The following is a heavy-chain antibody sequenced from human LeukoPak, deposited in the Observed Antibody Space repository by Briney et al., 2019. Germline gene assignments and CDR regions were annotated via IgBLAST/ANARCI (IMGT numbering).Heavy chain of an antibody. Sequence: PSETLSLTCTVSGGSISSSSYYWGWIRQPPGKGLEWIGSIYYSGSTYYNPSLKSRVTISVDTSKNQFSLKLSSVTAADTAVYYCARGSLGELSLTFDYWGQGTLVTVSS. CDR3: ARGSLGELSLTFDY. D-gene: IGHD3-16*02. CDR1: GGSISSSSYY. V-gene: IGHV4-39*07. J-gene: IGHJ4*02. CDR2: IYYSGST.